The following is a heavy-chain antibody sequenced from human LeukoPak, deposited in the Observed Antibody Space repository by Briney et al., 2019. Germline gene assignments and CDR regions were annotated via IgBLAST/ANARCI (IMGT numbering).Heavy chain of an antibody. CDR1: GDSISSYY. CDR2: IYYSGST. D-gene: IGHD6-19*01. J-gene: IGHJ5*02. CDR3: ARGGSSGWLNWFDP. V-gene: IGHV4-59*01. Sequence: SETLSLTCTVSGDSISSYYWSWIRQPPGKGLEWIGYIYYSGSTNYNPSLKSRVTISVDTSKNQFSLKLSSVTAADTAVYYCARGGSSGWLNWFDPWGQGTLVTVSS.